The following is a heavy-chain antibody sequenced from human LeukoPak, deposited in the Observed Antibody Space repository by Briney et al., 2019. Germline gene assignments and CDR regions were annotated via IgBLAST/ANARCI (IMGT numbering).Heavy chain of an antibody. CDR2: IYYRGGT. V-gene: IGHV4-59*08. D-gene: IGHD3-10*01. CDR3: ATSKLQLFPFDY. CDR1: GGSISSYY. Sequence: SETLSLTCTVSGGSISSYYCSWIRQPPGKGLEWIGNIYYRGGTNYNPSLKSRLTISVDTSKNQFSLKLSSVTAADTAVYYCATSKLQLFPFDYWGQGTLVTVSS. J-gene: IGHJ4*02.